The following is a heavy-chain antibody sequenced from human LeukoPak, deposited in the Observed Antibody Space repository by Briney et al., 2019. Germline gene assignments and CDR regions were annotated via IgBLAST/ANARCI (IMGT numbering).Heavy chain of an antibody. J-gene: IGHJ6*02. V-gene: IGHV1-46*01. CDR2: INPSGGST. CDR1: GYTFTSYY. D-gene: IGHD6-6*01. CDR3: ARAIGSIAARGVDGVTAAARRAYMDV. Sequence: ASVKVSCKESGYTFTSYYMHWVRQAPGQGLEWMGIINPSGGSTSYAQKFQGRVTMTRDTSTSTVYMELSSLRSEDTAVYYCARAIGSIAARGVDGVTAAARRAYMDVWGQGTTVTVSS.